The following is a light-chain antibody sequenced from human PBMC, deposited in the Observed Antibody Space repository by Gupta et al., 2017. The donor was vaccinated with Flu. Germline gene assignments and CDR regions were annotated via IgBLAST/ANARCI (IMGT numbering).Light chain of an antibody. CDR1: QRITLY. Sequence: DFLLTQSPSSLSASVGDRVTITCRASQRITLYLTWYQQISGEAPRSLISSGSTLRGDVPSRVRGIGFGTEFTLTISSLQPEDCATYSCKQTYNSPWTFGLGTKVEI. J-gene: IGKJ1*01. CDR3: KQTYNSPWT. V-gene: IGKV1-39*01. CDR2: SGS.